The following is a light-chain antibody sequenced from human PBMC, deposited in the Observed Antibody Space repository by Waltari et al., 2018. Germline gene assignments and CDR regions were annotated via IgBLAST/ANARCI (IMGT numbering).Light chain of an antibody. J-gene: IGLJ1*01. CDR1: GSDIGAYGY. Sequence: QSALTQPPSASGSLGQSITISCIGTGSDIGAYGYVSWYQQPSGKAPKLILYDVNTPASGVPGRFSGSRSANTAYLTVSGLEADDEADYFCSSYAGDNDYVFGSGTKVTVV. CDR2: DVN. CDR3: SSYAGDNDYV. V-gene: IGLV2-8*01.